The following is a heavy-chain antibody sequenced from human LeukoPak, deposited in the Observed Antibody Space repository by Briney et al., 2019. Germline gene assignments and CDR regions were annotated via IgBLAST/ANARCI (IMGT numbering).Heavy chain of an antibody. J-gene: IGHJ6*02. CDR2: IIPIFGTA. CDR1: GGTFSSYA. CDR3: ARDWASSTSCPTGTVTCVNYYYYGMDV. Sequence: ASVKVSCKASGGTFSSYAISWVRQAPGQGLEWMGGIIPIFGTANYAQKFRGRVTITADESTSTAYMELSSLRAEDTAVYYCARDWASSTSCPTGTVTCVNYYYYGMDVWGQGTTVTVSS. V-gene: IGHV1-69*13. D-gene: IGHD2-2*01.